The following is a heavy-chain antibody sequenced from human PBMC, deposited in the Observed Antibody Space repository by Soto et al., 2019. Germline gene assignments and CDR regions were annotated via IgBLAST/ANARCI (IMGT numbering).Heavy chain of an antibody. CDR3: AREDDILTGYSSLDY. CDR2: ISSSSSYI. CDR1: GFTFSSYS. V-gene: IGHV3-21*01. J-gene: IGHJ4*02. Sequence: GGSLRLSCAASGFTFSSYSMNWVRQAPGKGLEWVSSISSSSSYIYYADSVKGRFTISRDNAKNSLYLQMNSLRAEDTAVYYCAREDDILTGYSSLDYWCQGTLVTVSS. D-gene: IGHD3-9*01.